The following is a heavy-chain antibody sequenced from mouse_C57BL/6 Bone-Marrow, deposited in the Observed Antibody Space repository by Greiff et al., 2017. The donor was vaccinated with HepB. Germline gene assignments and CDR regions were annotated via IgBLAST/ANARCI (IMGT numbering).Heavy chain of an antibody. CDR1: GYTFTSYW. V-gene: IGHV1-55*01. D-gene: IGHD2-2*01. CDR2: IYPGSGST. CDR3: ARKIYYGYDVRYFDV. Sequence: QVQLQQPGAELVKPGASVKMSCKASGYTFTSYWITWVKQRPGQGLEWIGDIYPGSGSTNYNEKFKSKATLTVDTSSRTAYMQLSSLTSEDSAVYYGARKIYYGYDVRYFDVWGTGTTVTVSS. J-gene: IGHJ1*03.